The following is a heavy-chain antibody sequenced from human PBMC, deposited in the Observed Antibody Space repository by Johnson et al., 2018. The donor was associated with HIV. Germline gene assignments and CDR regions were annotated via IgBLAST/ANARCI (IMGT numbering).Heavy chain of an antibody. D-gene: IGHD5-24*01. Sequence: VQLVESGGGLVQPGGSLRLSCAASGFTFSSYWMSWVRQVPGKGLEWVANIKQDGSEKYYVDSVKGKFTISRDKSKNTLHLQMGSLRAEDMAVYYCARACRDGYTCDAFDIWGQGTMVTVSS. CDR2: IKQDGSEK. CDR3: ARACRDGYTCDAFDI. V-gene: IGHV3-7*02. J-gene: IGHJ3*02. CDR1: GFTFSSYW.